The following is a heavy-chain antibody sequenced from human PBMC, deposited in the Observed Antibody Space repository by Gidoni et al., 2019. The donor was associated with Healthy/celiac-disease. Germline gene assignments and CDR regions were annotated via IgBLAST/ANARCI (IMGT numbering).Heavy chain of an antibody. CDR1: GFTFSDYY. J-gene: IGHJ6*03. CDR2: ISSSSSYT. CDR3: ARVEGLVAARTYYYYMDV. V-gene: IGHV3-11*05. D-gene: IGHD2-15*01. Sequence: VKPGGSLGLSCAASGFTFSDYYMSWIRQAPGKGLEWVSYISSSSSYTNYADSVKGRFTISRDNAKNSLYLQMNSLRAEDTAVYYCARVEGLVAARTYYYYMDVWGKGTTVTVSS.